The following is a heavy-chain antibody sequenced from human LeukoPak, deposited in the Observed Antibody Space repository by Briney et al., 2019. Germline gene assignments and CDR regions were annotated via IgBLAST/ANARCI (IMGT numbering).Heavy chain of an antibody. CDR2: INSDGSST. J-gene: IGHJ6*02. CDR3: ATTPYYYYGMDV. CDR1: GFTFSSYW. Sequence: GGSLRLSCAASGFTFSSYWIHWVRQAPGKGLVWVSRINSDGSSTSYADSVKGRFTISRDNAKNTLYLQMNSLRAEDTAVYYCATTPYYYYGMDVWGQGTTVTVSS. V-gene: IGHV3-74*01.